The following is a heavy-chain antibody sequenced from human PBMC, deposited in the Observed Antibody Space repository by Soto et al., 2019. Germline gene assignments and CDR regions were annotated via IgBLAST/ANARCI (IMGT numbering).Heavy chain of an antibody. CDR1: GGTFSSYA. V-gene: IGHV1-69*13. CDR2: IIPIFGTA. Sequence: SVKVSCKASGGTFSSYAISWVRQAPGQGLEWMGGIIPIFGTANYAQKFQGRVTITADESTSTAYMELSSLRSEDTAVYYCARPSPLYDSSGYGYYFDYWGQGTLVTVS. D-gene: IGHD3-22*01. CDR3: ARPSPLYDSSGYGYYFDY. J-gene: IGHJ4*02.